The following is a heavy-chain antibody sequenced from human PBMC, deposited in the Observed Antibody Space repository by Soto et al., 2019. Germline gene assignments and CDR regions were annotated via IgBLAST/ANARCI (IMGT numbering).Heavy chain of an antibody. CDR2: IYYSGST. CDR3: ARGNYRPLTHFDY. J-gene: IGHJ4*02. CDR1: GGSISSGGYY. V-gene: IGHV4-31*03. Sequence: SETLSLTCTVSGGSISSGGYYWSWIRQHPGKGLEWIGYIYYSGSTYYNPSLKSRVTISVDTSKNQFSLKLSSVTAADTAVYYCARGNYRPLTHFDYWGQGTLVTVSS. D-gene: IGHD4-4*01.